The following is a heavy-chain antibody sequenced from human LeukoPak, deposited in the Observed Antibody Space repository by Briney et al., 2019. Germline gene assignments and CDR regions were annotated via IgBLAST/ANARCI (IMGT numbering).Heavy chain of an antibody. D-gene: IGHD6-13*01. CDR2: IKEDGSEK. CDR1: GFTFSSYW. Sequence: GGALRLSCPASGFTFSSYWMSWVRQAPGKGLEWVPNIKEDGSEKYYVDSVKGRFTISRDNDNNSLYLQMNSLRTEDPAVYYCARTDSSSTNSFDPWGQGTLVTVSS. V-gene: IGHV3-7*01. J-gene: IGHJ5*02. CDR3: ARTDSSSTNSFDP.